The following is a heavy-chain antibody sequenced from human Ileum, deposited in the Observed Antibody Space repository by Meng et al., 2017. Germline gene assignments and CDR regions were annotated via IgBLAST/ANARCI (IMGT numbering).Heavy chain of an antibody. CDR3: ARHGGYSQDF. J-gene: IGHJ4*02. CDR2: ISHSGSA. CDR1: SGSISSNTY. V-gene: IGHV4-4*02. D-gene: IGHD4-23*01. Sequence: QGQLRESGPGRVRPSGTLSLPCAVSSGSISSNTYWSWVRQPPGKGLEWIGQISHSGSAYYNPSLKSRVTMSVDKSKSQFSLMLTSVTAADTAIYYCARHGGYSQDFWGQGTLVTVSS.